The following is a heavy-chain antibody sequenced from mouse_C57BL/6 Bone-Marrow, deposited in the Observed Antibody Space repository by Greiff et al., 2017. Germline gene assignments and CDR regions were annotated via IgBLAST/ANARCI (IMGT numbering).Heavy chain of an antibody. CDR1: GYTFTSYC. J-gene: IGHJ2*01. CDR2: FHPNSGST. Sequence: QVQLQQPGAELVKPGASVKLSCKASGYTFTSYCMHWVKQRPGQGLEWIGMFHPNSGSTNYNEKFKSKATLTVDKSSSTSYMQRSILTSEDTSVYYCARWLGFDYWGQGTTLTGSS. CDR3: ARWLGFDY. V-gene: IGHV1-64*01. D-gene: IGHD3-3*01.